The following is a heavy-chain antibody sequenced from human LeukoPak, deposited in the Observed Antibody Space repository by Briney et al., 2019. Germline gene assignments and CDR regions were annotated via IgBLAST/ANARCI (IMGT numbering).Heavy chain of an antibody. CDR3: ARTAAGSGRESDY. V-gene: IGHV4-61*08. Sequence: SETLSLTCTVSGGSISSGGYYWSWIRQPPGKGLEWIGYIYYSGSTNYNPSLKSRVTISVDTSKNQFSLKLSSVTAADTAVYYCARTAAGSGRESDYWGQGTLVTVSS. J-gene: IGHJ4*02. D-gene: IGHD6-13*01. CDR2: IYYSGST. CDR1: GGSISSGGYY.